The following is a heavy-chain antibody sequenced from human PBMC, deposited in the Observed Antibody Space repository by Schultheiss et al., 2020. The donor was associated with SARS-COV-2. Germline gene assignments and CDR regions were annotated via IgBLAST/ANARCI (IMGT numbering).Heavy chain of an antibody. J-gene: IGHJ4*02. CDR3: AREHCSGGSCLVDY. CDR2: IYYSGST. D-gene: IGHD2-15*01. CDR1: GGSVSSGSYY. V-gene: IGHV4-61*01. Sequence: SETLSLTCTVSGGSVSSGSYYWSWIRQPPGKGLEWIGYIYYSGSTNYNPSLKSRVTISVDTSKNQFSLKLSSVTAADTAVYYCAREHCSGGSCLVDYWGQGTRVTVS.